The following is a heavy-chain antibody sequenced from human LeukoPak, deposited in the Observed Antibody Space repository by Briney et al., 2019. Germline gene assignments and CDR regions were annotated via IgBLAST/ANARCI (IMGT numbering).Heavy chain of an antibody. Sequence: SETLSLTCAVYGGSFSGYYWSWIRQPPGKGLEWIGEINHSGSTNYNPSLKSRVTISVDTSKNQFSLKLNSVTAAATAVYYCARGVVVPAAIPSKSYGMDVWGQGTTVTVSS. CDR2: INHSGST. CDR3: ARGVVVPAAIPSKSYGMDV. J-gene: IGHJ6*02. D-gene: IGHD2-2*01. CDR1: GGSFSGYY. V-gene: IGHV4-34*01.